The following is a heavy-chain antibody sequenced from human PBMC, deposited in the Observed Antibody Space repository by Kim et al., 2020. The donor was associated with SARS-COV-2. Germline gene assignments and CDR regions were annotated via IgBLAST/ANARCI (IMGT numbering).Heavy chain of an antibody. Sequence: SETLSLTCTVSGGSISSGGYYWSWIRQHPGKGLEWIGYIYYSGSTYYNPSLKSRVTISVDTSKNQFSLKLSSVTAADTAVYYCARGPGGYISVVRYIAAAGEDYFDYWGQGTLVTVSS. CDR1: GGSISSGGYY. CDR3: ARGPGGYISVVRYIAAAGEDYFDY. D-gene: IGHD6-13*01. V-gene: IGHV4-31*03. J-gene: IGHJ4*02. CDR2: IYYSGST.